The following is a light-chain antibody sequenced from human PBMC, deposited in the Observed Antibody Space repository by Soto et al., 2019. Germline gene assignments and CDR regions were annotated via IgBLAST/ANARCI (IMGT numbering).Light chain of an antibody. CDR1: QDISNY. CDR3: QQCDDLPLT. CDR2: DAA. J-gene: IGKJ4*01. V-gene: IGKV1-33*01. Sequence: DIQMTQSPSSLSASVGDRVTITCQASQDISNYLNWYQQKPGKAPMLLISDAANLETGVPSRFSGTGSGTDFSVPISSLQPESISTYFCQQCDDLPLTFGGRTKAEI.